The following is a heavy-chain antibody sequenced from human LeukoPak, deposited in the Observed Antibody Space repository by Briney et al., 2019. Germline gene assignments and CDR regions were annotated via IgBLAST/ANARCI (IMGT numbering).Heavy chain of an antibody. Sequence: SETLSLTCTVSGDSINNGGYYWSWIRQLPGKGLEWMGKIYNTGSTDYNPSLKSRVTISLDTSKNQFTLRLNSVSAADTAVYYCARDNPYYDIWSGCYSQKYYIDVWGKGTTVTVSS. V-gene: IGHV4-31*03. D-gene: IGHD3-3*01. CDR1: GDSINNGGYY. J-gene: IGHJ6*03. CDR2: IYNTGST. CDR3: ARDNPYYDIWSGCYSQKYYIDV.